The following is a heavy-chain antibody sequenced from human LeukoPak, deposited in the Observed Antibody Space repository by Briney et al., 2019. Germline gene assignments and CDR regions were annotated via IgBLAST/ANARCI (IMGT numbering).Heavy chain of an antibody. V-gene: IGHV4-4*02. J-gene: IGHJ4*02. CDR3: ARRITMVRGAGRYFDY. CDR2: IYQTGTT. CDR1: GGSITTSLW. D-gene: IGHD3-10*01. Sequence: SETLSLTCAVSGGSITTSLWWTWVRQPPGKGLEWIGEIYQTGTTHYNPSLKSRVTISVDKSKNQFSLKLSSVTAADTAVYYCARRITMVRGAGRYFDYWGQGTLVTVSS.